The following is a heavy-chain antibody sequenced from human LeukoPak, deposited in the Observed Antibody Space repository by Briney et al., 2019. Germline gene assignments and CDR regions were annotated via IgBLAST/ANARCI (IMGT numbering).Heavy chain of an antibody. D-gene: IGHD1-26*01. CDR1: GGSISSGSYY. Sequence: SETLSLTCTVSGGSISSGSYYWSWIRQPAGKGLEWIGRIYTSGSTNYDPSLKSRVTISVDTSKNQFSLKLSSVTAADTAVYYCARGGGATNNDHFDYWGQGTLVTVSS. J-gene: IGHJ4*02. CDR2: IYTSGST. V-gene: IGHV4-61*02. CDR3: ARGGGATNNDHFDY.